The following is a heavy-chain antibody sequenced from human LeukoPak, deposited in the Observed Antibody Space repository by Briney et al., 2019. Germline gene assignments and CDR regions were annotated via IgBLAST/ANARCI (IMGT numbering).Heavy chain of an antibody. D-gene: IGHD3-3*01. Sequence: GGSLRLSCAASGFTVSSNYMSWVRQAPGKGLEWVSVIYSGGSTYYADSVKGRFTISRDNSKNTLYLQMNSLRAEDTAVYYCARTFWSGHLDYWGQGTLVTVSS. CDR2: IYSGGST. CDR1: GFTVSSNY. CDR3: ARTFWSGHLDY. V-gene: IGHV3-53*01. J-gene: IGHJ4*02.